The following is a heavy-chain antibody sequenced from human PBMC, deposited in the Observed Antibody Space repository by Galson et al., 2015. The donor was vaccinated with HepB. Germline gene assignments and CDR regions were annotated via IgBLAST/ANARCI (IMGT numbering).Heavy chain of an antibody. CDR1: GGTFSSYA. Sequence: SVKVSCKASGGTFSSYAISWVRQAPGQGLEWMGGIIPIFGTANYAQKFQGRVTITADESTSTAYMELSSLRSEDTAVYYCARVRGCSGTSCPYYYYYMDVWGKGTTVTVSS. CDR3: ARVRGCSGTSCPYYYYYMDV. J-gene: IGHJ6*03. V-gene: IGHV1-69*13. D-gene: IGHD2-2*01. CDR2: IIPIFGTA.